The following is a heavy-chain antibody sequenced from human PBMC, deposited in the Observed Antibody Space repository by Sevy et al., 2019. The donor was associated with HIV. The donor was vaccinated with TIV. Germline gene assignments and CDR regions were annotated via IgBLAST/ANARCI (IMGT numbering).Heavy chain of an antibody. V-gene: IGHV4-39*01. J-gene: IGHJ3*02. CDR1: GASIRDSSYY. CDR2: IYSFGEP. CDR3: ARSMEQQLDAFDI. D-gene: IGHD6-13*01. Sequence: SETLSLTCTVSGASIRDSSYYWAWIRQPPGKGLEGIGNIYSFGEPYYNSSLRSRVTISLATSKNQFSLSLTSVTAADTAIYFCARSMEQQLDAFDIWGQGTMVTVSS.